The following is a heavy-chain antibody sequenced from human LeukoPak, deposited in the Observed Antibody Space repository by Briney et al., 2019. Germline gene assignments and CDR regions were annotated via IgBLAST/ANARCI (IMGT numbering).Heavy chain of an antibody. V-gene: IGHV4-39*01. CDR3: ANNLEGSVAGTPY. D-gene: IGHD6-19*01. J-gene: IGHJ4*02. Sequence: SETLSLTCTVSGGSISSSSYYWGWIRQPPGKGLEWIGSIYYSGSTYYNPSLKSRVTISVDTSKNQFSLKLSSVTAADTAAYYCANNLEGSVAGTPYWGQGTLVTVSS. CDR2: IYYSGST. CDR1: GGSISSSSYY.